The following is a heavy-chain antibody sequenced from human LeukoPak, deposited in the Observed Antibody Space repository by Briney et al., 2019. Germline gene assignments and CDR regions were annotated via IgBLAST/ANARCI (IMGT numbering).Heavy chain of an antibody. J-gene: IGHJ4*02. CDR2: ISGSGGNT. CDR3: ARSQWLETYYFDY. V-gene: IGHV3-23*01. D-gene: IGHD6-19*01. Sequence: GGSLRLSCTASGFTFSSYAMSWVRQAPGKGLEWVSVISGSGGNTYYADSVKGRFTISRDNSKNTLYLQMNSLRAEDTAVYYCARSQWLETYYFDYWGQGTLVTVSS. CDR1: GFTFSSYA.